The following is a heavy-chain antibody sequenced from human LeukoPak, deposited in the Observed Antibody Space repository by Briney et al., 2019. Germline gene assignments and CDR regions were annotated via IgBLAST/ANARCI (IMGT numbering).Heavy chain of an antibody. CDR1: GYTFTGYY. CDR2: INLNSGGT. Sequence: GASVKVSCEASGYTFTGYYMHWVRQAPGQGLEWMGGINLNSGGTNYAQKFQGRVTMTRDTSISTAYMELSRLRSDDTAVYYCARGSGDGYNNHSEVPDDAFDIWGQGTMVTVSS. CDR3: ARGSGDGYNNHSEVPDDAFDI. J-gene: IGHJ3*02. V-gene: IGHV1-2*02. D-gene: IGHD5-24*01.